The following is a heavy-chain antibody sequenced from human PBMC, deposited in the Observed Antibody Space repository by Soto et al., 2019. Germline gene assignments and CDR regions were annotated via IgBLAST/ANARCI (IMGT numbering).Heavy chain of an antibody. CDR2: ILNDGSNR. J-gene: IGHJ6*02. CDR3: ARDDEYSGNGMDV. CDR1: EFTFSNYG. Sequence: QVQLVESGGGVVQPGRSLRLSCAASEFTFSNYGMHWVRQAPGKGLEWVAVILNDGSNRYHADSVKARFTISRDNSKNTLYLQMNSRRAEDTAVYYCARDDEYSGNGMDVWGQGTTVTVS. D-gene: IGHD3-10*01. V-gene: IGHV3-33*01.